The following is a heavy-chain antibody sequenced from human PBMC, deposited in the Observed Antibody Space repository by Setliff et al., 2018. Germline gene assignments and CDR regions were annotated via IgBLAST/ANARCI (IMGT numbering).Heavy chain of an antibody. D-gene: IGHD3-22*01. CDR2: IGGGGGST. J-gene: IGHJ6*03. CDR1: GFTFDDFG. CDR3: ARLALTGYDTSGYYYALDYYYYMDV. V-gene: IGHV3-23*01. Sequence: GGSLRLSCAASGFTFDDFGMTWVRQAPGKGLEWVSAIGGGGGSTYYADSVKGRFTISRDNSKNTLYLQMNSLRPEDTAVYYCARLALTGYDTSGYYYALDYYYYMDVWGKGTTVTVSS.